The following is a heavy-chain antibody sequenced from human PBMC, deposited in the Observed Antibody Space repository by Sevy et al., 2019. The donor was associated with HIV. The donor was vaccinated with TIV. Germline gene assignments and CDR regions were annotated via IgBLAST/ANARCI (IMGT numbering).Heavy chain of an antibody. Sequence: GGSLRLSCVASGFTFRTYGIHWVRQAPGKGLEWVSSISSSSSYIYYADSVKGRFTISRDNAKNSLYLQMNSLRAEDTAVYYCAREAGYSSGWYYFDYWGQGTLVTVSS. J-gene: IGHJ4*02. D-gene: IGHD6-19*01. CDR1: GFTFRTYG. CDR2: ISSSSSYI. CDR3: AREAGYSSGWYYFDY. V-gene: IGHV3-21*01.